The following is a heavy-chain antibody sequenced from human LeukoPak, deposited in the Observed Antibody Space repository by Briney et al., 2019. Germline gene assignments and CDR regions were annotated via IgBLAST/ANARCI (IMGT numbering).Heavy chain of an antibody. J-gene: IGHJ5*02. CDR1: GYTFTSYD. V-gene: IGHV1-8*01. CDR3: ARLSTSRVSWFDP. D-gene: IGHD2-2*01. CDR2: MSPNSGNT. Sequence: ASVKVSCKASGYTFTSYDINWVRQATGQGLEWMGWMSPNSGNTDYAQKFQGRVTMTRNTSISTAYMELSSLRSEDTAVYYCARLSTSRVSWFDPWGQGTLVTVSS.